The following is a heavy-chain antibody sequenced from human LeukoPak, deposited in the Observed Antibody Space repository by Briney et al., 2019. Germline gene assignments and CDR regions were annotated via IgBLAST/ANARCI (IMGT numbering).Heavy chain of an antibody. CDR3: ARQTTVITGPFDY. CDR1: GGSISSYH. Sequence: SETLSLTCTVSGGSISSYHWSWIRQAAGKGLEWIGRIHSSGNTNFNPSLKSRVTMSVDTSKNHLSLKLTSVTAADTAVYYCARQTTVITGPFDYWGQGTLVTVSS. D-gene: IGHD4-23*01. CDR2: IHSSGNT. J-gene: IGHJ4*02. V-gene: IGHV4-4*07.